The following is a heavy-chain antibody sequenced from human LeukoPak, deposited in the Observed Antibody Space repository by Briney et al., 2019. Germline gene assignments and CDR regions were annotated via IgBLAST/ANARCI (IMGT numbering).Heavy chain of an antibody. Sequence: GGSLRLSCTASGFTFGDYAMSWLRQAPGKGLEWVGFIRSKAYGGTTEYAASVKGRFTISRDDSKSIAYLQMNSLKTEDTAVYYCTRVRGSGWYVVYWGQGTLVTVSS. J-gene: IGHJ4*02. CDR1: GFTFGDYA. D-gene: IGHD6-19*01. V-gene: IGHV3-49*03. CDR2: IRSKAYGGTT. CDR3: TRVRGSGWYVVY.